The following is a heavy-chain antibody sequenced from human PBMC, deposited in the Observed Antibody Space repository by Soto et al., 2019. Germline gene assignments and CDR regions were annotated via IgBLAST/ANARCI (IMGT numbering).Heavy chain of an antibody. Sequence: PGESLKISCKGSGYSFTSYWISWVRQMPGKCLEWMGRIDPRDSYTNYSPSFQGHVTISADKSISTAYLQWSSLKASDTAMYYCARKQYYYDSSGYYPNDAFDIWGQGTMVTVSS. J-gene: IGHJ3*02. V-gene: IGHV5-10-1*01. D-gene: IGHD3-22*01. CDR1: GYSFTSYW. CDR2: IDPRDSYT. CDR3: ARKQYYYDSSGYYPNDAFDI.